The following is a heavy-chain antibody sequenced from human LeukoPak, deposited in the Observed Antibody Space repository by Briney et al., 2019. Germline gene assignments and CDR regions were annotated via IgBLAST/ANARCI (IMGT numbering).Heavy chain of an antibody. Sequence: ASVKVSCKASGYTFTSYGISWVRQPPGQGLEWMGWISAYNGNTNYAQKLQGRVTMTTDTSTSTAYMELRSLRSDDTAVYYCARDGIAAAGISGAYYMDVWGKGTTVTISS. CDR2: ISAYNGNT. CDR1: GYTFTSYG. J-gene: IGHJ6*03. V-gene: IGHV1-18*01. D-gene: IGHD6-13*01. CDR3: ARDGIAAAGISGAYYMDV.